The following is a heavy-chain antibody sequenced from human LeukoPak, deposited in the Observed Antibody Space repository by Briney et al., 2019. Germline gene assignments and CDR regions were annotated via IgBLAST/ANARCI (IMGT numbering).Heavy chain of an antibody. CDR3: ASGGYCSSGSCYPNWFDP. D-gene: IGHD2-15*01. CDR1: GGSITSYY. V-gene: IGHV4-59*01. Sequence: SETLSLTCSVSGGSITSYYWSWIRQPPGKGLEWIGYISYSGSTSYNPSLKSRVSISIDTSKNQFSLKLSSVTAADTAVYYCASGGYCSSGSCYPNWFDPWGQGTLVTVSS. CDR2: ISYSGST. J-gene: IGHJ5*02.